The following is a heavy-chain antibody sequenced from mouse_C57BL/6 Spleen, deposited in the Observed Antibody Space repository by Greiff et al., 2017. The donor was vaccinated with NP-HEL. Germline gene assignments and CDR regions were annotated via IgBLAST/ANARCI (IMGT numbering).Heavy chain of an antibody. J-gene: IGHJ3*01. CDR1: GYTFTSYG. CDR3: ARSAYDYDEGAWFAY. CDR2: IYPRSGNT. V-gene: IGHV1-81*01. D-gene: IGHD2-4*01. Sequence: VQLQQSGAELARPGASVKLSCKASGYTFTSYGISWVKQRTGQGLEWIGEIYPRSGNTYYNEKFKGKATLTADKSSSTAYMELRSLTSEDSAVYFCARSAYDYDEGAWFAYWGQGTLVTVSA.